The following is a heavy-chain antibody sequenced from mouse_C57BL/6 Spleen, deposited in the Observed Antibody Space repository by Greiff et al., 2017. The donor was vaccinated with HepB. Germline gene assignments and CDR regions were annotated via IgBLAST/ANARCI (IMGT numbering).Heavy chain of an antibody. V-gene: IGHV5-9*01. J-gene: IGHJ4*01. Sequence: DVMLVESGGGLVKPGGSLKLSCAASGFTFSSYTMSWVRQTPEKRLEWVATISGGGGNTYYPDSVKGRFTISRDNAKNTLYLQMSSLRSEDTALYYCARQRNSNYAMDYWGQGTSVTVSS. CDR3: ARQRNSNYAMDY. CDR2: ISGGGGNT. CDR1: GFTFSSYT.